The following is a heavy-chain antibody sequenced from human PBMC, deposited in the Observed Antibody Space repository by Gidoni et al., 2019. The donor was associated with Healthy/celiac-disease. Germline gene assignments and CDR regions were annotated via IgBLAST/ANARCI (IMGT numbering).Heavy chain of an antibody. CDR1: GFPFSSYG. CDR3: AKDPAAVAGTDYYYGMDV. CDR2: ISYDGSNK. D-gene: IGHD6-19*01. Sequence: QVQLVESGGGVVQPGRSLRLSCAASGFPFSSYGMHWVRQAPGKGLEWVAVISYDGSNKYYADSVKGRFTISRDNSKNTLYLQMNSLRAEDTAVYYCAKDPAAVAGTDYYYGMDVWGQGTTVTVSS. V-gene: IGHV3-30*18. J-gene: IGHJ6*02.